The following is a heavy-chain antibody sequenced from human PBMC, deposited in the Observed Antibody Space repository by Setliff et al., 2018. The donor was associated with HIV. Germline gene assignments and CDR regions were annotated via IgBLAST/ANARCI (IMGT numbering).Heavy chain of an antibody. D-gene: IGHD3-10*01. J-gene: IGHJ5*02. Sequence: KTSETLSLTCTVSGGSISSGGYYWSWIRQHPGKGLEWIGYIYYSGSTYYNPSLKSRVTISVDTSKNQFSLKLSSVTAADTAVYYCARGAITMVRGVGFDPWGQGTLVTV. V-gene: IGHV4-31*03. CDR3: ARGAITMVRGVGFDP. CDR1: GGSISSGGYY. CDR2: IYYSGST.